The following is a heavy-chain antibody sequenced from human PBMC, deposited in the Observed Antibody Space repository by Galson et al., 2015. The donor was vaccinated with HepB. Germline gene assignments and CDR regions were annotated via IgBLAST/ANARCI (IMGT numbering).Heavy chain of an antibody. J-gene: IGHJ3*02. CDR3: AKDAHSYNQVFDPFDI. V-gene: IGHV3-23*01. Sequence: SLRLSCAASGTVSGSTLRDFAMSWLRQAPGKGPEWISAIGGHGDDTYYADSVKGRFTISRDNSRSTLFLQMNSLRAEDTALYYCAKDAHSYNQVFDPFDIWGQGTMVTVSS. CDR1: GSTLRDFA. CDR2: IGGHGDDT. D-gene: IGHD1-14*01.